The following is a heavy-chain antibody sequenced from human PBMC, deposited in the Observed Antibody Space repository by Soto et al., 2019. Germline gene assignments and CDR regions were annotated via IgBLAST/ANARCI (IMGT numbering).Heavy chain of an antibody. J-gene: IGHJ6*01. V-gene: IGHV4-39*01. D-gene: IGHD6-13*01. CDR3: ARHGVVYSSSWYSSNYYYYGMDV. CDR2: IYYSGST. Sequence: SETLSLTCTVSGGSISSSSYYWGWIRQPPGKGLEWIGSIYYSGSTYYNPSLKSRVTISVDTSKNQFSLKLSSVTAADTAVYYCARHGVVYSSSWYSSNYYYYGMDVWGQGTTVT. CDR1: GGSISSSSYY.